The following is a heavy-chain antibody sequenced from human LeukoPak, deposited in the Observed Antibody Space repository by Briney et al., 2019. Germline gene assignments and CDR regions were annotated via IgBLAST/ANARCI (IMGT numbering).Heavy chain of an antibody. J-gene: IGHJ5*01. CDR3: ARSFDS. CDR1: GFTFTNYN. V-gene: IGHV3-48*02. Sequence: GGSLRLSCVASGFTFTNYNMNWVRQAPGKRLEWVSQISGSSTTMYYADSVKGRFTISRDNAKNSLYLQMSSLRDEDTAIYYCARSFDSWGQGTLVTVSS. CDR2: ISGSSTTM.